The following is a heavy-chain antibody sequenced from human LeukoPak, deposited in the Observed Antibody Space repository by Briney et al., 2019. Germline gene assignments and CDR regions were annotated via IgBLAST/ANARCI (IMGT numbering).Heavy chain of an antibody. CDR1: GGSISSYY. Sequence: SETLSLTCTVSGGSISSYYWSWVRQPPGKGLEWIGEIYHSGSTNYNPSLKSRVTISVDKSKNQFSLKLSSVTAADTAVYYCARVSFRDSSGYYDYWGQGTLVTVSS. CDR3: ARVSFRDSSGYYDY. V-gene: IGHV4-59*12. CDR2: IYHSGST. J-gene: IGHJ4*02. D-gene: IGHD3-22*01.